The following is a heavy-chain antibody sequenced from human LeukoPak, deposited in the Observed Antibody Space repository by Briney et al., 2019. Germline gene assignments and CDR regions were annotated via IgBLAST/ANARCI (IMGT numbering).Heavy chain of an antibody. CDR3: ARYPFGGANNWCDP. Sequence: SETLSLTCTVSGGSISSGSYYWSWIRQPAGKGLEWIGRIYTSGSTNYNPSLKIRVTISLDTSKNQLSLQLSAVTAADTAVYHCARYPFGGANNWCDPWGQGTLVTVSS. J-gene: IGHJ5*02. D-gene: IGHD3-10*01. V-gene: IGHV4-61*02. CDR2: IYTSGST. CDR1: GGSISSGSYY.